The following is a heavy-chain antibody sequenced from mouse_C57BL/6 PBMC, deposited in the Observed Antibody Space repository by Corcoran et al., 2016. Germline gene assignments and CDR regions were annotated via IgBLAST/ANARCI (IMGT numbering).Heavy chain of an antibody. J-gene: IGHJ2*01. CDR3: ARRRAGTGYFDY. CDR2: INPNNGGT. V-gene: IGHV1-26*01. D-gene: IGHD3-3*01. Sequence: EVQLQQSGPELVKPGASVKISCKASGYTFTDYYMNWVKQSHGKGLEWIGDINPNNGGTSYNQKFKGKATLTVDKSSSTAYMELRSLTSEDSAVYYCARRRAGTGYFDYWGQGTTLTVSS. CDR1: GYTFTDYY.